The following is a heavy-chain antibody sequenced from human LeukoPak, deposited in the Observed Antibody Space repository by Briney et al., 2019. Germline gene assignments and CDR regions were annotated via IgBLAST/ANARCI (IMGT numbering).Heavy chain of an antibody. V-gene: IGHV3-33*06. CDR1: GFTFSSYG. D-gene: IGHD4-23*01. J-gene: IGHJ4*02. Sequence: AGGSLRLSCAASGFTFSSYGMHWVRQAPGKGLGWVAVIWYDGSNKYYADSVKGRFTISRDNSKNTLYLKMNSLRAEDTAVYYCAKELHDYGGNPLDYWGQGTLVTVSS. CDR2: IWYDGSNK. CDR3: AKELHDYGGNPLDY.